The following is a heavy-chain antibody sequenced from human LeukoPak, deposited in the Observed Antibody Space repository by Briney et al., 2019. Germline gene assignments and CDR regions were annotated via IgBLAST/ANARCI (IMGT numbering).Heavy chain of an antibody. CDR2: ISSSGSAI. J-gene: IGHJ6*02. D-gene: IGHD1-1*01. V-gene: IGHV3-48*03. CDR1: GFTFGSYE. CDR3: AKDTSWNDYYYYGMDV. Sequence: PGGSLRLSCAASGFTFGSYEMNWVRQAPGKGLEWVSYISSSGSAIYYADSVKGRFTISRDNSKNTLYLQMNSLRAEDTAVYSCAKDTSWNDYYYYGMDVWGQGTTVTVSS.